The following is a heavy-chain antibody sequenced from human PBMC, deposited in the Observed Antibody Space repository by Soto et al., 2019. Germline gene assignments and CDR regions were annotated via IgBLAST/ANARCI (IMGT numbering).Heavy chain of an antibody. CDR3: ARSLGVPTD. V-gene: IGHV3-7*03. J-gene: IGHJ4*02. Sequence: EVQLVESGGGLVQPGGSLRLSCAASGFTFSGYSMSWVRQAPGKGLEWVANIKQDGSEKYYVDSVKGRFTISRDNAKNSLYLQMNSRRAEDTAVYYCARSLGVPTDWGQGTLVTVSS. D-gene: IGHD3-16*01. CDR1: GFTFSGYS. CDR2: IKQDGSEK.